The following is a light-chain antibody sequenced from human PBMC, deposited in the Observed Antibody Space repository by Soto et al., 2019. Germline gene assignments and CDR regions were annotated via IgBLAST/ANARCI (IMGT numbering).Light chain of an antibody. V-gene: IGLV2-14*02. CDR3: SSYAGSNNFV. Sequence: QSALAQPASVSGSPGQSITISCTGTSSDVGAYNSVSWYQQHPHRAPQVIIYKGTQRPSGVSNRFSGSTSGNAASLTISALQTDDEAHYYCSSYAGSNNFVFGTGTKVTVL. CDR1: SSDVGAYNS. J-gene: IGLJ1*01. CDR2: KGT.